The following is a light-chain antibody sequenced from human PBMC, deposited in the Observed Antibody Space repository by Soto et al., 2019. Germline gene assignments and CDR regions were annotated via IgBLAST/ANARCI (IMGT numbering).Light chain of an antibody. CDR3: SSYTSSSTPNWV. CDR2: EVS. Sequence: QSVLTQPASVSGSPGQSITISCTGTSSDGGGYNYVSWYQQHPGRAPKLMIYEVSNRPSGVSNRFSGSKSGNTASLTISGLHAEDEADYYCSSYTSSSTPNWVFGGGTKLTVL. CDR1: SSDGGGYNY. J-gene: IGLJ3*02. V-gene: IGLV2-14*01.